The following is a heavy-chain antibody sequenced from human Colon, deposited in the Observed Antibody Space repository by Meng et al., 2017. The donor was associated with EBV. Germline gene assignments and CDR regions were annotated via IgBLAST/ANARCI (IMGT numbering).Heavy chain of an antibody. Sequence: QGKLQEPGPGLVKPSQTLSLTCTVSGGSVSSGGYYWTWIRQHPGKGLEWFGHIYYSGSTFYNPSLKRRVIISIDTSKNQFSLNLRSVTAADTAVYYCARVSSGWDYFDYWGQGTLVTVSS. V-gene: IGHV4-31*03. J-gene: IGHJ4*02. D-gene: IGHD6-19*01. CDR3: ARVSSGWDYFDY. CDR1: GGSVSSGGYY. CDR2: IYYSGST.